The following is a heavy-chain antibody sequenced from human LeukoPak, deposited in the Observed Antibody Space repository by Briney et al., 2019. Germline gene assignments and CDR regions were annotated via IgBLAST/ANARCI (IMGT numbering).Heavy chain of an antibody. Sequence: PSGTLSLTCTVSGGSISSSSYYWGWIRQPPGKGLEWIGTIYYTGSTYYKPSLKSRVTISVDTSKNQFSLKLSSVTAADTAVYYCARRSSGWYFFDYWGQGTLVTVSS. CDR3: ARRSSGWYFFDY. CDR2: IYYTGST. D-gene: IGHD6-19*01. V-gene: IGHV4-39*01. J-gene: IGHJ4*02. CDR1: GGSISSSSYY.